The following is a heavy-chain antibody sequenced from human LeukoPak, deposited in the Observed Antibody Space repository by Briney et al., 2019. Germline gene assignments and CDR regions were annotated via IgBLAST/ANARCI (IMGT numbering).Heavy chain of an antibody. CDR3: ARGVEGGAFDI. CDR1: GFTFSNYG. D-gene: IGHD3-3*01. Sequence: GGSLRLSCAASGFTFSNYGMDWVRQAPGKGLEWVAVIWYDGSNKYYADSVKGRFTISRDNSRNTLYLQMNSLRAEDTTVYYCARGVEGGAFDIWGQGTMVTVSS. V-gene: IGHV3-33*01. J-gene: IGHJ3*02. CDR2: IWYDGSNK.